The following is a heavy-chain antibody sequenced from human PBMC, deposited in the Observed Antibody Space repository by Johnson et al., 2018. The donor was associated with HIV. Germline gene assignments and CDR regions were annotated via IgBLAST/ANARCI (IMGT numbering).Heavy chain of an antibody. D-gene: IGHD2-2*01. CDR1: GFTVSSNY. J-gene: IGHJ3*02. CDR2: VYSGGTT. V-gene: IGHV3-66*02. CDR3: TRRSPYAALAI. Sequence: VQLVESGGGLVQPGGSLRLSCAASGFTVSSNYMSWVRQAPGKGLESVSVVYSGGTTHYADSVKGRSTISRDNSKNTRYLQMNSLRAEDTALYYCTRRSPYAALAIWGQWTMVTGAS.